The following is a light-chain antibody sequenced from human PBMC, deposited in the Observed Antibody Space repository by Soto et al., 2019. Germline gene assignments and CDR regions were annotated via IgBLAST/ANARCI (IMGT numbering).Light chain of an antibody. CDR1: QSISSSY. Sequence: IVMTQSPATLSVSPGERATLSCRASQSISSSYLAWYQQKPGQAPRLLISDASNMATGIPARFSGSGSGTDFTLTISSLEPEDFAVYYCHQRQYWPPITFGQGTRLEI. J-gene: IGKJ5*01. CDR2: DAS. CDR3: HQRQYWPPIT. V-gene: IGKV3-11*01.